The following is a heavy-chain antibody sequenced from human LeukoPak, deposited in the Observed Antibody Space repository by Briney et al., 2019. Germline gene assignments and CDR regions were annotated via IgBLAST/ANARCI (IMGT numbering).Heavy chain of an antibody. CDR2: MNPNSGNT. J-gene: IGHJ6*02. CDR1: GYTFTSYD. D-gene: IGHD6-19*01. CDR3: ARGEGSGWTYYYYYGMDV. Sequence: ASVKVSCKASGYTFTSYDVNWVRQATGQGLEWMGWMNPNSGNTGYAQKFQGRVTMTRNTSISTAYMELSSLRSEDTAVYYCARGEGSGWTYYYYYGMDVWGQGTTVTVSS. V-gene: IGHV1-8*01.